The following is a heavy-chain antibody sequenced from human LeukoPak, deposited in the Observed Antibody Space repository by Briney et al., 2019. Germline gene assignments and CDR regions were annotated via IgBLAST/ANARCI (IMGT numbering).Heavy chain of an antibody. J-gene: IGHJ6*02. CDR2: ISGSGVTT. CDR1: GFTFYSHV. CDR3: AKGGRILLKNFGLDV. D-gene: IGHD2/OR15-2a*01. Sequence: GGSLRLSCVASGFTFYSHVMSWVRQAPGVGLEWVSAISGSGVTTFYADSMKGRFTISRDNSKNTLYLQMNSLRAEDTAVYYCAKGGRILLKNFGLDVWGQGTTVTVSS. V-gene: IGHV3-23*01.